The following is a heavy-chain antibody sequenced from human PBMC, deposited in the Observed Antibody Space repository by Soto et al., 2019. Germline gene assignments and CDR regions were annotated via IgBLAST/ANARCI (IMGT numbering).Heavy chain of an antibody. D-gene: IGHD6-19*01. Sequence: SETLSLTCNVSGGASSVYYWSLMRQPPGKGLEYIGYIYYRGSTNYNPSLESRVTMSVDTCRNQFSLKVNSVTAADTAVYYCATQQLLTIDYALHVRPQGTTVT. J-gene: IGHJ6*02. CDR3: ATQQLLTIDYALHV. V-gene: IGHV4-59*01. CDR2: IYYRGST. CDR1: GGASSVYY.